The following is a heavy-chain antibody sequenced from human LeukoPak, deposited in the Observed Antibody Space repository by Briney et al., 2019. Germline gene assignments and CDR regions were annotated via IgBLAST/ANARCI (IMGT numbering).Heavy chain of an antibody. CDR2: ISSSSSYI. CDR1: GFTFSSYS. V-gene: IGHV3-21*01. D-gene: IGHD5-12*01. Sequence: PGGSLRLSCAASGFTFSSYSMNWVRQAPGKGLEWVSSISSSSSYIYYADSVKGRFTISRDNAKNSLYLQMNSLRAEDTAVYYCASHVDVVATQNWGQGTLVTVSS. CDR3: ASHVDVVATQN. J-gene: IGHJ4*02.